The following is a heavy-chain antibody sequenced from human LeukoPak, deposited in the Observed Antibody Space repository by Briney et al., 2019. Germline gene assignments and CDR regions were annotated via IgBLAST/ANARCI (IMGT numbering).Heavy chain of an antibody. D-gene: IGHD2-15*01. J-gene: IGHJ4*02. CDR1: GFTFSSYG. CDR3: ARGVVVVAATGRIDY. Sequence: GGSLRLSCAASGFTFSSYGMTWVRQAPGKGLEWVSYISSSSSTIYYADSVKGRFTISRDNAKNSLYLQLNSLRAEDTAVYYCARGVVVVAATGRIDYWGQGTLVTVSS. CDR2: ISSSSSTI. V-gene: IGHV3-48*01.